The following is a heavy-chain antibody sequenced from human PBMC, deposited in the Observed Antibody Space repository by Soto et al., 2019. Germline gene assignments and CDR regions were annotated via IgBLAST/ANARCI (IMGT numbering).Heavy chain of an antibody. V-gene: IGHV4-4*09. CDR2: IYSSGNT. J-gene: IGHJ6*02. Sequence: PSEPLSLPCTVSGGSIYTYSWTWLRQPAGKGLEWIGNIYSSGNTYYNPSLKSRLIISIDTSKNQFSLKVGSVTAADTAVYYCASSSLYGMDVWGQGTTVTVSS. CDR1: GGSIYTYS. CDR3: ASSSLYGMDV.